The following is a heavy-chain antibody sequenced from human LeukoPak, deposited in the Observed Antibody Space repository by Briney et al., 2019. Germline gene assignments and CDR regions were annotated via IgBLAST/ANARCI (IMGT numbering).Heavy chain of an antibody. J-gene: IGHJ5*02. CDR2: IYYSVRT. CDR1: GGSISSSSYY. D-gene: IGHD6-19*01. CDR3: ARHPGLLNSAGVGWFDP. V-gene: IGHV4-39*01. Sequence: PSETLSLTCTVPGGSISSSSYYWGWIRQPPGKGLEWTGSIYYSVRTYYNPSLKSRVTISVDTSKNQFSLKLSSVTAADTAVYYCARHPGLLNSAGVGWFDPWGQGTLVTVSS.